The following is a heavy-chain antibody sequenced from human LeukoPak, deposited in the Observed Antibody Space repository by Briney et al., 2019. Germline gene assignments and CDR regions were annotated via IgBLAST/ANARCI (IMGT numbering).Heavy chain of an antibody. V-gene: IGHV3-23*01. J-gene: IGHJ5*02. CDR1: GFTFSSYA. Sequence: PGGSLRLFCAASGFTFSSYAMSWVRQATGKGLERVSAISGSGGSTYYADSVKGRFTISRDNSKNTLYLQMNSLRAEDTAVYYCAKFRDSSSWVWFDPWGQGTLVTVSS. D-gene: IGHD6-13*01. CDR2: ISGSGGST. CDR3: AKFRDSSSWVWFDP.